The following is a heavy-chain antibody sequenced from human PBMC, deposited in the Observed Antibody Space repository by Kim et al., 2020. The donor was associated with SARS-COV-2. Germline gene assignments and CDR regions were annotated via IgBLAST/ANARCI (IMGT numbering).Heavy chain of an antibody. D-gene: IGHD6-6*01. J-gene: IGHJ4*02. CDR3: ARDPEYDY. V-gene: IGHV3-21*01. CDR2: SSYI. Sequence: SSYIYYADSVKGRFTISRDNAKNSLYLQMNSLRAEDTAVYYCARDPEYDYWGQGTLVTVSS.